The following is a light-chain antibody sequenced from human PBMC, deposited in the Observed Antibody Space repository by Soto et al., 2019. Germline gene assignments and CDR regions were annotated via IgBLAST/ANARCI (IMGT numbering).Light chain of an antibody. J-gene: IGKJ3*01. CDR3: QQYSSSPPEFT. CDR1: QSVSSSY. V-gene: IGKV3-20*01. CDR2: GAS. Sequence: EIVLTQSPGTLSLSPGERATLSCRASQSVSSSYLAWYQQKPGQAPRLLIFGASYRATGIPDRFSGSGSRTDFTLTISRLEPEDFAVYYCQQYSSSPPEFTFGPGTKVDIK.